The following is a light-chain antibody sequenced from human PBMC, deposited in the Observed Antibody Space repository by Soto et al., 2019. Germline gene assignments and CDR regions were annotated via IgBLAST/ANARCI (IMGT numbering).Light chain of an antibody. CDR1: QSLGSD. V-gene: IGKV3-15*01. J-gene: IGKJ1*01. CDR2: GAS. Sequence: EIVMTQSPGTLSLSPGDTATLSCRASQSLGSDLAWYQQKPGQAPRLLIFGASARPTGIPARISGSGSGTEFTLTISSLRSEDFATYYCQQYNSYPTFGQGTKVEIK. CDR3: QQYNSYPT.